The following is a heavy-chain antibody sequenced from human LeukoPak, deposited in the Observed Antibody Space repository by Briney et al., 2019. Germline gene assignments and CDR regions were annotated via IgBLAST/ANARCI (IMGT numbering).Heavy chain of an antibody. CDR1: GFTFSLHW. D-gene: IGHD3-9*01. CDR2: IKPDGSDK. V-gene: IGHV3-7*01. J-gene: IGHJ5*02. Sequence: PGGSLRLSCAASGFTFSLHWMSWVRQAPRKGLEWVAYIKPDGSDKYYVDSVKGRFAMSRDNAKNSVYLQMNSLRVEDTAVYYCARDLMLMVRYFDQSAGNWFDPWGQGTLVTVSS. CDR3: ARDLMLMVRYFDQSAGNWFDP.